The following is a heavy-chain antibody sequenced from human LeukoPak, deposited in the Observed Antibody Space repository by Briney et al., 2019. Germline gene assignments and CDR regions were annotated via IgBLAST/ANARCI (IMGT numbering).Heavy chain of an antibody. CDR2: FYYSGST. CDR3: ARGPGGYSYGYYFDY. CDR1: GGSISSYY. V-gene: IGHV4-59*01. Sequence: SETLSLICAVSGGSISSYYWRWIRQHPGHGLEWIGFFYYSGSTNYNPSLKSRVTISVDPSKNHFSLKLSSVTAADTAVYYCARGPGGYSYGYYFDYWGQGTLVTVSS. J-gene: IGHJ4*02. D-gene: IGHD5-18*01.